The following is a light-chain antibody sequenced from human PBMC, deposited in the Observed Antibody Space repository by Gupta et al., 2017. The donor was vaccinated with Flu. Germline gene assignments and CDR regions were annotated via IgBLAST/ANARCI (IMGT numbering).Light chain of an antibody. V-gene: IGKV2-28*01. CDR2: LGS. J-gene: IGKJ1*01. CDR3: MQARQTPRT. Sequence: SSCRSSQSLLHSNGYNYLDGYLQKPWQSPQLLNCLGSNRAAGVPDRFSGSGSGTDFTLKIIRVEAKDVVVYDCMQARQTPRTFGQWTKVEIK. CDR1: QSLLHSNGYNY.